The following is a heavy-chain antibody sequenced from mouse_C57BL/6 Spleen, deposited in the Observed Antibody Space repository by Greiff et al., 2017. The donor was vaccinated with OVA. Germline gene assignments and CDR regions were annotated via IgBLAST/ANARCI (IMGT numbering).Heavy chain of an antibody. CDR2: INPNYGTT. CDR1: GYSFTDYN. Sequence: EVKVVESGPELVKPGASVKISCKASGYSFTDYNMNWVKQSNGKSLEWIGVINPNYGTTSYNQKFKGKATLTVDQSSSTAYMQLNSLTSEDSAVYYCAREVTTNYFDYWGQGTTLTVSS. J-gene: IGHJ2*01. CDR3: AREVTTNYFDY. V-gene: IGHV1-39*01. D-gene: IGHD2-2*01.